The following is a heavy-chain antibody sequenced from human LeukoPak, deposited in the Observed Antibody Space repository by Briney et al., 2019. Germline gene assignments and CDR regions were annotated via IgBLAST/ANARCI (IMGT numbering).Heavy chain of an antibody. Sequence: GGSLRLSCTTSGFNFRAYWMAWVRQAPGKGLEWVSAISGSGGSTYYADSVKGRFTISRDNSKNTLYLQMNSLRAEDTAVYYCAKGGVGANYFDYWGQGTLVTVSS. J-gene: IGHJ4*02. CDR1: GFNFRAYW. V-gene: IGHV3-23*01. CDR3: AKGGVGANYFDY. CDR2: ISGSGGST. D-gene: IGHD1-26*01.